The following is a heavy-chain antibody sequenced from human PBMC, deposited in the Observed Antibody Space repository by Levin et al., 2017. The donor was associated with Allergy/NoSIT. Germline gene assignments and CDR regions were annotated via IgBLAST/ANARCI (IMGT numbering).Heavy chain of an antibody. CDR3: ARSRPVYGGYGRPFDY. D-gene: IGHD4-17*01. J-gene: IGHJ4*02. V-gene: IGHV1-2*02. CDR1: GYTFTVNY. Sequence: ASVKVSCKASGYTFTVNYIHWVRQAPGLGLEWMGWINPYTAGTNYAQNFQGRVTMTRDTSLSTTYLEVTRLRSDDTPVYYCARSRPVYGGYGRPFDYWGQGTPVTVSS. CDR2: INPYTAGT.